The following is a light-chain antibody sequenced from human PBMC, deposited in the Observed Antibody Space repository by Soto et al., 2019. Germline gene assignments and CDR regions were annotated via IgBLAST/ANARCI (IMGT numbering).Light chain of an antibody. V-gene: IGLV1-47*02. J-gene: IGLJ1*01. CDR3: AAWDASLSACV. CDR1: DSDIGSNS. Sequence: QSVLTQSPSASGTAGQVVTISCSGGDSDIGSNSVYWYQHLPRMAPKLLIYYNNQRPSGVPDRFSGSRSGTSASLAIVGLRSEDEAVYYCAAWDASLSACVFGNGTKLTVL. CDR2: YNN.